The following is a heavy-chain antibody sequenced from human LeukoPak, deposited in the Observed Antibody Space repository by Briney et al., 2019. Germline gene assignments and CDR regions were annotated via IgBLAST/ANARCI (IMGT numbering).Heavy chain of an antibody. CDR2: INTDGSST. CDR1: GFTFSSYW. D-gene: IGHD5-18*01. V-gene: IGHV3-74*01. Sequence: QPGGSLRLSCAASGFTFSSYWMHWIRQAPGKGLVWVSRINTDGSSTNYADSVKGRFTISRDNAKNTLYLQVDSLRAEDTAVYYCARGRHLYSYAYYYMDVWGKGTTVTISS. CDR3: ARGRHLYSYAYYYMDV. J-gene: IGHJ6*03.